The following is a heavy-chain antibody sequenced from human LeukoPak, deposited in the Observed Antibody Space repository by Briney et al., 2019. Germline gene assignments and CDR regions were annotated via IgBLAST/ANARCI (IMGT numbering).Heavy chain of an antibody. J-gene: IGHJ4*02. D-gene: IGHD2-15*01. CDR3: ARAISGGSPITASDY. V-gene: IGHV1-2*02. CDR1: GYTFTGYY. Sequence: ASVKVSCKASGYTFTGYYMHWVRRAPGQGLEWMGWINPNSDFTNFAQNFQGRVTMTSDTSISTAYMELSRPRSDDTAVYYCARAISGGSPITASDYWGQGTLVTVSS. CDR2: INPNSDFT.